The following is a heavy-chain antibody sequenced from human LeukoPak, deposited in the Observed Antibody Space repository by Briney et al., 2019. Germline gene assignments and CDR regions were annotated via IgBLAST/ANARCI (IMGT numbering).Heavy chain of an antibody. CDR2: IYYSGGN. Sequence: SETLSLTCTVSGGPISSYFWIWIRQPPGKGLDWLGYIYYSGGNNYNPSLKSRVTMTIDTSKNQFPLNLTSVTAADTAVYYGGREPTEPSRWFDPWGQGNLVTASS. J-gene: IGHJ5*02. CDR3: GREPTEPSRWFDP. V-gene: IGHV4-59*12. CDR1: GGPISSYF. D-gene: IGHD1-26*01.